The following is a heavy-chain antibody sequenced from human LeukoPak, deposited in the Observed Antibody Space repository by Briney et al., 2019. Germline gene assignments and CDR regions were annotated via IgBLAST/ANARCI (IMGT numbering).Heavy chain of an antibody. V-gene: IGHV4-61*01. CDR1: GGSFSSGSYY. CDR2: IYYSGST. Sequence: SQTLSLTCTVSGGSFSSGSYYWSWIRQPPGKGLEWIGYIYYSGSTNYNPSLKSRVTISVDTSKNQFSLKLSSVTAADTAVYCCARGSYSGSYYVHYWGQGTLVTVSS. D-gene: IGHD1-26*01. J-gene: IGHJ4*02. CDR3: ARGSYSGSYYVHY.